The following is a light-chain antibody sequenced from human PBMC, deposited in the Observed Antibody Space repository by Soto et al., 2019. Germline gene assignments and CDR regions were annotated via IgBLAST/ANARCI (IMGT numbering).Light chain of an antibody. CDR2: AAS. CDR3: QQASSFPRT. Sequence: DIQMTQSPSSLSASVGDEVTITCRASQTIMTYLNWYQLKPGKPPRLLIYAASKLQRGVPSRFSGSGSGTHFTLTISSLQPEDFATYYCQQASSFPRTFGQGTKVDIK. V-gene: IGKV1-39*01. CDR1: QTIMTY. J-gene: IGKJ1*01.